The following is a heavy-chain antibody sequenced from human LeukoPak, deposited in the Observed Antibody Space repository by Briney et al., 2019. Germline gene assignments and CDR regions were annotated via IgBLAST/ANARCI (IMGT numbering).Heavy chain of an antibody. CDR1: GFTFSSYS. D-gene: IGHD3-10*01. V-gene: IGHV3-23*01. CDR3: AKRYSDGGFDP. J-gene: IGHJ5*02. Sequence: GGSLRLSCAASGFTFSSYSMSWVRQAPGKGLEWVSAISVSGNTYHADSVKGRFTVSRDNSKNTVFLQMNDLTIEDTAIYYCAKRYSDGGFDPWGQGTLVTVSS. CDR2: ISVSGNT.